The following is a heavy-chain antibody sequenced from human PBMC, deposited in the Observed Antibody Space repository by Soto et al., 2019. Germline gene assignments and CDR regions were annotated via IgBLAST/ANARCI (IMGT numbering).Heavy chain of an antibody. J-gene: IGHJ1*01. CDR1: GFTFNSHG. CDR3: VARVPHGTYGAPYFQH. CDR2: ISFDGTNK. D-gene: IGHD1-26*01. Sequence: VQLLESGGGLVQPGGSLRLSCAASGFTFNSHGMHWVRQAPGKGLEWVAVISFDGTNKYYADSVKGRFTISRDNSKNTLYLQMNSLRDEDTAVYYCVARVPHGTYGAPYFQHWGQGTLVTVS. V-gene: IGHV3-30*03.